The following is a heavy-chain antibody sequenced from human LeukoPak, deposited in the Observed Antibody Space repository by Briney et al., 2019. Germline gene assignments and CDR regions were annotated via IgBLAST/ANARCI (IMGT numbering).Heavy chain of an antibody. V-gene: IGHV3-21*01. D-gene: IGHD5-12*01. CDR2: ISSSSSYI. J-gene: IGHJ4*02. Sequence: PGGSLRLSCAASGFTFSSYSMNWVRQAPRKGLEWVSSISSSSSYIYYADSVKGRFTISRDNAKNSLYLQMNSLRAEDTAVYYCARVGSGYDPLDYWGQGTLVTVSS. CDR3: ARVGSGYDPLDY. CDR1: GFTFSSYS.